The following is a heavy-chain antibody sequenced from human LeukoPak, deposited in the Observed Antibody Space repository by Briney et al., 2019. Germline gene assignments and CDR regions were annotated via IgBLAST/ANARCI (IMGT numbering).Heavy chain of an antibody. CDR1: GYTFTSYY. Sequence: GASVKVSCKASGYTFTSYYMHWVRQAPGQGLEWMGIINPSGGATSYAQKFQGRVTMTRDTSTSTVYMELSSLTSEDMAVYYCARGRPDYQNGMDVWGQGTTVTVSS. D-gene: IGHD4-11*01. V-gene: IGHV1-46*01. CDR2: INPSGGAT. J-gene: IGHJ6*02. CDR3: ARGRPDYQNGMDV.